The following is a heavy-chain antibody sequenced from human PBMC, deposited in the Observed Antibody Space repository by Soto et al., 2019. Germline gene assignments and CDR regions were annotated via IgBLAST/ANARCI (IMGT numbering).Heavy chain of an antibody. CDR3: ARMSHDILTGPPWVWYLDL. CDR1: GGSFSGYY. D-gene: IGHD3-9*01. Sequence: QVQLQQWGAGPLRPLETLSLTCGVSGGSFSGYYWAWIRQSPGKGLEWIGEINDRGSINYNPSLKSRVSISVDTSKNHSSLDLRSVTAADTAVYSWARMSHDILTGPPWVWYLDLWGCGTLVTV. CDR2: INDRGSI. V-gene: IGHV4-34*01. J-gene: IGHJ2*01.